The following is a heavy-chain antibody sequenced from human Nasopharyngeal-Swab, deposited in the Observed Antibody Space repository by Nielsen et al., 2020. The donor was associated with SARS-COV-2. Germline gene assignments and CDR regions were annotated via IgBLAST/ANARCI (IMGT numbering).Heavy chain of an antibody. V-gene: IGHV4-34*01. D-gene: IGHD3-10*01. Sequence: SQTLSLTGAVYGGSFSDNYWNWVRQSPGKGLEWIGEISHLGATNYKSSLKSRVVLSVDPSKSQFSLRLTSVTAADTGVYYCVRGYRTWSFPSSYYYYHMDVWGQGTTVTVSS. CDR3: VRGYRTWSFPSSYYYYHMDV. J-gene: IGHJ6*03. CDR1: GGSFSDNY. CDR2: ISHLGAT.